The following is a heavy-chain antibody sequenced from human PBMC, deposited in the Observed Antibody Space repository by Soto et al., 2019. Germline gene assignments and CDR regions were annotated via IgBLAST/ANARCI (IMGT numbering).Heavy chain of an antibody. CDR2: INHSGST. Sequence: PSETLCLTCAVYGGSFSGYYRSWIRQPPGKGLEWIGEINHSGSTNYNPSLKSRVTISVDTSKNQFSLKLISVTAADTAVYYCARRHLRWAIAVAGTINNTCFDPWGQGTLVTVSS. V-gene: IGHV4-34*01. J-gene: IGHJ5*02. CDR1: GGSFSGYY. D-gene: IGHD6-19*01. CDR3: ARRHLRWAIAVAGTINNTCFDP.